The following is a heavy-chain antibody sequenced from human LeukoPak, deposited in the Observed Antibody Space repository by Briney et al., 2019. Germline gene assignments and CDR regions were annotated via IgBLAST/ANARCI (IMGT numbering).Heavy chain of an antibody. Sequence: PGGSLRLSCAASGFTFSSYAMSWVRQAPGKGLEWVSAISGSGGSTYYADSVKGRFTISRDNAKNTLYLQMNSLRAEDTAVYYCARVGGLLWFGELSYMDVWGKGTTVTISS. CDR3: ARVGGLLWFGELSYMDV. V-gene: IGHV3-23*01. CDR1: GFTFSSYA. J-gene: IGHJ6*03. D-gene: IGHD3-10*01. CDR2: ISGSGGST.